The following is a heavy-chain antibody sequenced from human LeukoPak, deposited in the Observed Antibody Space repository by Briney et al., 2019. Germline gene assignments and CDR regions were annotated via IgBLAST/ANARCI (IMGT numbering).Heavy chain of an antibody. V-gene: IGHV3-30*18. CDR2: ISYDGSNK. Sequence: GGSLRLSCAASGFTFSSYGMHWVRQAPGKGLEWVAVISYDGSNKYYADSVKGRFTISRDNSKNTLYLQMNSPRAEDTAVYYCAKDLPRSIAVAGIWTLGPRPKYFDYWGQGTLVTVSS. J-gene: IGHJ4*02. CDR3: AKDLPRSIAVAGIWTLGPRPKYFDY. D-gene: IGHD6-19*01. CDR1: GFTFSSYG.